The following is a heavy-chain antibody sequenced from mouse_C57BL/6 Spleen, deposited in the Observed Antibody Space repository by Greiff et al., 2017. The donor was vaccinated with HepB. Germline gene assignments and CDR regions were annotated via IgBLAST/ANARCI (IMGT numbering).Heavy chain of an antibody. CDR1: GFSLTSYG. CDR3: ARQGDYDYDDAMDY. J-gene: IGHJ4*01. CDR2: ICSDGST. V-gene: IGHV2-6-1*01. D-gene: IGHD2-4*01. Sequence: QVQLKESGPGLVAPSQSLSITCTVSGFSLTSYGVHWVRQPPGKGLEWLVVICSDGSTTYNSALKSRLSSSKDNSKSQVFLKMNSLQTNDTAMYYCARQGDYDYDDAMDYWGQGTSVTVSS.